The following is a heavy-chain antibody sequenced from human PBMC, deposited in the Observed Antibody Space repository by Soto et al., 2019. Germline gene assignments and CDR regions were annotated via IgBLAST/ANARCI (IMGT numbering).Heavy chain of an antibody. Sequence: PGGSLRLSCAASGFTFSNAWMSWVRQAPGKGLEWVSRIKSKTDGGTTDYAAPVKGRFTISRDDSKNTLYLQMNSLKTEDTAVYYCTTAARGSNYYYYYGMDVWGQGTTVTVSS. V-gene: IGHV3-15*01. D-gene: IGHD6-6*01. CDR3: TTAARGSNYYYYYGMDV. CDR1: GFTFSNAW. CDR2: IKSKTDGGTT. J-gene: IGHJ6*02.